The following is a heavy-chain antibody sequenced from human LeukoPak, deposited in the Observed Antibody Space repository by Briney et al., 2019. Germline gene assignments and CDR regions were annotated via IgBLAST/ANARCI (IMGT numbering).Heavy chain of an antibody. CDR1: GGSISTYY. J-gene: IGHJ6*02. CDR3: ARSYSSSGFYYYGMDV. V-gene: IGHV4-59*01. D-gene: IGHD6-6*01. CDR2: IYYSGST. Sequence: SETLSLTCTVSGGSISTYYWSWIRQPPGKGLEWIGYIYYSGSTNYSPPLRGRVTISLDTSKNQFSLKLSSVTAADTAVYYCARSYSSSGFYYYGMDVWGQGTTVTVSS.